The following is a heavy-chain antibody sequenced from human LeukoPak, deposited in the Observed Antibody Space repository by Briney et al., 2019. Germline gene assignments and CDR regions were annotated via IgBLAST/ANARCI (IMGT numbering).Heavy chain of an antibody. V-gene: IGHV1-2*02. Sequence: GASVRVSCKASGFTFTGYYVQWLRQAPGQGLEWVGWMYFNSGATRYAPKFQGRFTMTRDTSISTTYMEVSSLRSDDTAVYYCATLTRYHSDGYTSRGYNDFWGQGTLVTVSS. CDR2: MYFNSGAT. CDR1: GFTFTGYY. D-gene: IGHD5-24*01. CDR3: ATLTRYHSDGYTSRGYNDF. J-gene: IGHJ4*02.